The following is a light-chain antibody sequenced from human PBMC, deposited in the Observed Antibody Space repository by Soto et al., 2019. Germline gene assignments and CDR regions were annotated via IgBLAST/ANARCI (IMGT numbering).Light chain of an antibody. CDR2: WAS. J-gene: IGKJ3*01. V-gene: IGKV4-1*01. CDR1: RSVLYSSNNRNY. CDR3: QPYYRTPIT. Sequence: DIVMTQSPDSLAVSLGERATINCKSSRSVLYSSNNRNYLAWYQQKPGQPPKLLIYWASTRESGVPDRFSGSGSGTDFTLTISSMQAEDVAVYYCQPYYRTPITFGTGTKVDIK.